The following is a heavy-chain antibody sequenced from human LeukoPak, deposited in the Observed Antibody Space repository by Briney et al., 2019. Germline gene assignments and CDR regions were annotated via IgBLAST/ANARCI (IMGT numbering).Heavy chain of an antibody. Sequence: GASVKVSCKASGGTFNSYAISWVRQAPGQGLEWMGGIIPIFGTPKYAQKFQGRVTITADESTSTAYMELSSLTSEDTAVYYCARANEYDFWSGKNFFDYWGQGTLVTVSS. CDR3: ARANEYDFWSGKNFFDY. V-gene: IGHV1-69*13. J-gene: IGHJ4*02. D-gene: IGHD3-3*01. CDR1: GGTFNSYA. CDR2: IIPIFGTP.